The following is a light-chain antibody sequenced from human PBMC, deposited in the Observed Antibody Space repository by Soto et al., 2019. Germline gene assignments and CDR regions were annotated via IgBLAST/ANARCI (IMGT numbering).Light chain of an antibody. CDR2: RAS. CDR1: QSLGGN. CDR3: QQYSKWPPWT. Sequence: IVMTQSPATLAVSPGDTVTLSCRASQSLGGNLAWYQQKPGQAPRLFIFRASSRATGVPARFSASGSGTEFTLTISELQSEDFAVYYCQQYSKWPPWTFGPGTKVDI. J-gene: IGKJ1*01. V-gene: IGKV3-15*01.